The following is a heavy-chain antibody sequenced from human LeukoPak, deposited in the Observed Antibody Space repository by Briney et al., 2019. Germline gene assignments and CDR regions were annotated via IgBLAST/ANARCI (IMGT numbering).Heavy chain of an antibody. V-gene: IGHV4-59*01. Sequence: PSETLSLTCSVSGGSISSYYWSWIRQPPGKGLEWIGYIYYSGSTNYNPSLKSRVTISVDTSKNQFSLKLSSVTAADTAVYYCARQLGATYYFDYWGQGTLVTVSS. J-gene: IGHJ4*02. CDR2: IYYSGST. CDR3: ARQLGATYYFDY. CDR1: GGSISSYY. D-gene: IGHD1-26*01.